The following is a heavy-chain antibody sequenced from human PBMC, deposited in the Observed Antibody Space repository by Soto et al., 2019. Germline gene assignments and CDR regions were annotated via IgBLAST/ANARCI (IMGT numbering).Heavy chain of an antibody. CDR1: GGSFSGYY. Sequence: QVQLQESGPGLVKPSETLSLTCAVYGGSFSGYYWSWIRQPPGKGLEWIGEINHSGSTNYNPSLKSRVTISVDTSKNQFSLKLSSVTAADTAVYYCARGHGYSRGYGMDVWGQGTTVTVSS. J-gene: IGHJ6*02. CDR2: INHSGST. D-gene: IGHD6-13*01. CDR3: ARGHGYSRGYGMDV. V-gene: IGHV4-34*01.